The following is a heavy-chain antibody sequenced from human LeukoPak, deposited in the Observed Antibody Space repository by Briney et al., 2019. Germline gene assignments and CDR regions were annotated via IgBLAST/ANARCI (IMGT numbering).Heavy chain of an antibody. CDR3: ARSGRGGAFDI. V-gene: IGHV3-74*01. CDR2: IYSDGSRT. Sequence: PGGSLRLSCEATGFTFSNSGMHWVRQGPGKGLVWVSRIYSDGSRTNYADSVKGRFTISGDNAKNTLYLQMNSLRAEDTAVYYCARSGRGGAFDIWGQGTMVTVSS. J-gene: IGHJ3*02. CDR1: GFTFSNSG. D-gene: IGHD1-26*01.